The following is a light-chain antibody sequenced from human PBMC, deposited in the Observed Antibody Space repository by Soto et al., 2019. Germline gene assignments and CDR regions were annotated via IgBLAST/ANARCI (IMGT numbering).Light chain of an antibody. CDR1: RSDFGGYNY. J-gene: IGLJ2*01. Sequence: QSALPQPASVAGSPGQSITMSCTGTRSDFGGYNYVSWYEQQPGKAPQLMISDVSNRPSGVSNRVSGSKSGNTASLTISGLQAEYEADYYDSLDTCSNTTKVVFGAGTKATVL. CDR2: DVS. V-gene: IGLV2-14*01. CDR3: SLDTCSNTTKVV.